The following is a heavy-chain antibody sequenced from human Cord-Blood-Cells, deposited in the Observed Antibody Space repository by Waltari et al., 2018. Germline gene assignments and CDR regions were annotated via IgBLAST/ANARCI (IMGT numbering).Heavy chain of an antibody. V-gene: IGHV3-7*01. Sequence: EVQMVVSGGGLVQPGGSLSLSCAASGFTFSGSWPSWFRHPPGKGLEWVANIKQDGSEKYYVDSVKGRFTIARDNAKNSLYLQMNSLRAEDTAVYYCGAYDILTGYYSDAFDIWGQGTMVTVSS. CDR2: IKQDGSEK. D-gene: IGHD3-9*01. CDR1: GFTFSGSW. J-gene: IGHJ3*02. CDR3: GAYDILTGYYSDAFDI.